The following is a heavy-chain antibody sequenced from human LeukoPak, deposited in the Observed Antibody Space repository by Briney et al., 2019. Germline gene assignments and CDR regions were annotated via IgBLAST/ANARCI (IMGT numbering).Heavy chain of an antibody. J-gene: IGHJ4*02. Sequence: PSETLSLTCTGSGASVSSSSYYWEWIRQPPGKGLEWVGSVFYSGSTNYNPSLKSRVTMSVDTSKNQFSLRLSSVTATDTAVYYCATRRSGSHPYYWGQGTLVTVSS. CDR3: ATRRSGSHPYY. CDR1: GASVSSSSYY. D-gene: IGHD1-26*01. CDR2: VFYSGST. V-gene: IGHV4-39*01.